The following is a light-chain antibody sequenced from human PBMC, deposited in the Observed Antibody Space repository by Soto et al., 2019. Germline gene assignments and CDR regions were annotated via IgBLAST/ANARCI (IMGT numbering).Light chain of an antibody. J-gene: IGLJ1*01. CDR2: DVT. Sequence: QSALTQPRSVSGSPGQSVTISCTGTSSDVGGYNYVSWYQHHPGKAPKVMIYDVTKRPPGVPDRFSGSKSGDTASLTISGLQADDEADYYCCSYAGGSYVFGTGTKLTVL. V-gene: IGLV2-11*01. CDR3: CSYAGGSYV. CDR1: SSDVGGYNY.